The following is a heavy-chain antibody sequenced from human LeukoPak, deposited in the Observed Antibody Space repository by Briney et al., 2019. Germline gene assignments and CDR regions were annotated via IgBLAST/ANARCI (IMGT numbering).Heavy chain of an antibody. CDR3: ARDGTSTDDY. CDR1: GYTFTGFG. J-gene: IGHJ4*02. V-gene: IGHV1-18*01. D-gene: IGHD1-7*01. CDR2: ISGYNDNT. Sequence: ASVKVCCKASGYTFTGFGINWVRQGPGQGLEWMGGISGYNDNTHYAKKFQGRVTLTTDTPTSTAYMELRSLRSDDTAVYYCARDGTSTDDYWGQGTLVTVSS.